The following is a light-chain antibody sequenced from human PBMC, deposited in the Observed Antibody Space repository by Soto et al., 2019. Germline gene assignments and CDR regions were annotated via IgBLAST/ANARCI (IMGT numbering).Light chain of an antibody. CDR3: SSYTTTAPFV. CDR1: SSDVGAYDF. J-gene: IGLJ1*01. V-gene: IGLV2-14*01. Sequence: QSVLTRPASVSGSPGQSITISCTGTSSDVGAYDFVSWYQQHPGKAPKYLIYEVSKRPSGVSDRFSGPQSGTTASLTISGLQAEDEADYYCSSYTTTAPFVFGTGT. CDR2: EVS.